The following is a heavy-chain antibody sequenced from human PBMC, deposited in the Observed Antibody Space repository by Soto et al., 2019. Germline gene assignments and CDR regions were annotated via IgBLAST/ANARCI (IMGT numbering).Heavy chain of an antibody. Sequence: EVQLLESGGGLVQPGGSLRLSCAASGFTFSNYGMTWVRQAPGKGLEWVSGMSRDGGVTDYTDSMKGRFTISRDISKNTLYLQINSLRAEDTAVYYCAKIDKFNPQSSGWANRFDYWGQGTLVSVSS. J-gene: IGHJ4*02. CDR2: MSRDGGVT. CDR3: AKIDKFNPQSSGWANRFDY. V-gene: IGHV3-23*01. CDR1: GFTFSNYG. D-gene: IGHD6-19*01.